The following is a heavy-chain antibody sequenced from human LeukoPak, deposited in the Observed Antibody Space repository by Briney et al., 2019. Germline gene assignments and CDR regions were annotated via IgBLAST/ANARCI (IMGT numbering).Heavy chain of an antibody. V-gene: IGHV1-8*01. D-gene: IGHD3-22*01. J-gene: IGHJ3*02. CDR3: AVYDSSGYDYSNDAFDI. CDR2: MNPNSGNT. CDR1: GYTFTSYD. Sequence: GASVKVSCKASGYTFTSYDINWVRQATGQGLEWMGWMNPNSGNTGYAQKFQGRVTMTRNTSISTAYMELSSLRSEDTAVYYCAVYDSSGYDYSNDAFDIWGQGTMVTVSS.